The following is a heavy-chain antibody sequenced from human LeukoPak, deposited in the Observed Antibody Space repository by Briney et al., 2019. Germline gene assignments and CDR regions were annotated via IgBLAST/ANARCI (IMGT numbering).Heavy chain of an antibody. V-gene: IGHV3-23*01. CDR3: TREDNWYFDL. J-gene: IGHJ2*01. Sequence: PGGSLRLSCAASGFIFSTYGMTWFRQAPGRGLEWVSGISGSGLNTYYADSVKGRFTSSRDNAKNSLYLQLNSLRAEDTAVYYCTREDNWYFDLWGRGTLVTVSS. CDR1: GFIFSTYG. CDR2: ISGSGLNT.